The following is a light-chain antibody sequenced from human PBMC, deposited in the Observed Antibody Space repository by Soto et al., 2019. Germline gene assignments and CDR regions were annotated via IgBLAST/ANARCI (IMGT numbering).Light chain of an antibody. CDR2: GAS. J-gene: IGKJ3*01. V-gene: IGKV3-15*01. Sequence: EIVMTQSPATLSVSPGERVTLSCRASQSVSSSLAWYQQKPGQAPRLLIYGASTRATGIPARFSGSGSGTEFTLNISSLQSEDFAVYYCHQYNNWPPFTFGPGTKVDIK. CDR1: QSVSSS. CDR3: HQYNNWPPFT.